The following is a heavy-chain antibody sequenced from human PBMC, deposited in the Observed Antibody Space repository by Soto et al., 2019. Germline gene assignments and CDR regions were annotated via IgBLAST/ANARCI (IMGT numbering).Heavy chain of an antibody. Sequence: GGSLRLSCAASGFTFSRFELHWVRQAPGKGLEWISYISSSGSTAYYASSVEGRFTISRDNANNSVYLQMDSLGAEDTALYYCTRAAWFPYLSFYWGQGALVTVSS. CDR1: GFTFSRFE. D-gene: IGHD3-10*01. CDR3: TRAAWFPYLSFY. V-gene: IGHV3-48*03. J-gene: IGHJ4*02. CDR2: ISSSGSTA.